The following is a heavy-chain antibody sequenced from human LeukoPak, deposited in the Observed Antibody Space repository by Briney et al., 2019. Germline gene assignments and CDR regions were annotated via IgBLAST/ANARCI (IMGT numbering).Heavy chain of an antibody. D-gene: IGHD3-9*01. CDR2: ISAYNGNT. V-gene: IGHV1-18*01. CDR1: GYTFTSYG. J-gene: IGHJ4*02. Sequence: ASVKVSCKASGYTFTSYGISWVRQAPGQGLEWMGWISAYNGNTNYAQKLQGRVTMTTDTSTSTAYMELRSLRSDDTAVYYCARGPGLRYFDWLGGGTPYFDYWGQGTLVTVSS. CDR3: ARGPGLRYFDWLGGGTPYFDY.